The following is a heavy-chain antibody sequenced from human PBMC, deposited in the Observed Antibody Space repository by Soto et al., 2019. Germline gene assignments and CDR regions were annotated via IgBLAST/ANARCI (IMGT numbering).Heavy chain of an antibody. D-gene: IGHD6-13*01. J-gene: IGHJ6*02. Sequence: SVKSSCKGSGYSYTRYWIGSVQQKNGKGLEWMGIIYPGDSDTRYSPSFQGQVTISADKSISTAYLQWSSLKASDTAMYYCARYSSSWYDYYYGTDVWVQGTTVTVSS. CDR3: ARYSSSWYDYYYGTDV. CDR1: GYSYTRYW. V-gene: IGHV5-51*07. CDR2: IYPGDSDT.